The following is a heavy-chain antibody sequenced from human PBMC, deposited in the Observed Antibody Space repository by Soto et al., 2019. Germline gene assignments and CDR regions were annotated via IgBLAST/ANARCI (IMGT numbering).Heavy chain of an antibody. D-gene: IGHD2-15*01. CDR3: ARDRRDIVLVVAVRYYYFGMDV. Sequence: GGSLRLSCAASGFTFSSYAMHWVRQAPGKGLEWVAGISYDGRNKYYADSVKGRFTISRDNSKNTLYLQMNSLRAEDTAVYYCARDRRDIVLVVAVRYYYFGMDVWGQGTTVAVSS. CDR2: ISYDGRNK. J-gene: IGHJ6*02. CDR1: GFTFSSYA. V-gene: IGHV3-30*04.